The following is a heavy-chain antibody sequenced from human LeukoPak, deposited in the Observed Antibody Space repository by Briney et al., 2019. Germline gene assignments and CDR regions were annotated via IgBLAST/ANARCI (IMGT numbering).Heavy chain of an antibody. Sequence: ASVKVSCKASGYTFTAYYMHWVRQAPGQGLEWMGWINPNSGATNYAQKFQGRVTMNRATSISTAYMELSRLRSADTALYYCERARGDYGGDAQFDYWGQGTLVTVSS. J-gene: IGHJ4*02. D-gene: IGHD4-23*01. CDR2: INPNSGAT. CDR1: GYTFTAYY. CDR3: ERARGDYGGDAQFDY. V-gene: IGHV1-2*02.